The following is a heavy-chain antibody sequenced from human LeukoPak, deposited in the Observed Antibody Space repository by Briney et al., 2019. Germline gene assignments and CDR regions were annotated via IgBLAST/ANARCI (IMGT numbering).Heavy chain of an antibody. CDR2: INPNNGDT. Sequence: ASVKVSCKASGFTFTDYYIQWVRQAPGQGLEWMGWINPNNGDTKYAQKFQGLVTMSRDTSISTAYMELSRLTSDDTAIYYCARTKPPCSSCLLLDYWGQGTLDSVSS. D-gene: IGHD2-2*01. J-gene: IGHJ4*02. CDR3: ARTKPPCSSCLLLDY. V-gene: IGHV1-2*02. CDR1: GFTFTDYY.